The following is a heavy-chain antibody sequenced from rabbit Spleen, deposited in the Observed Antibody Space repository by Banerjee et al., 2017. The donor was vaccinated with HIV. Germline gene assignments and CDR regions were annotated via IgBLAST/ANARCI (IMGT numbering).Heavy chain of an antibody. CDR1: GVSFSDKDV. CDR3: ARDLVAVIGWNFDL. CDR2: INTVTGKS. V-gene: IGHV1S45*01. J-gene: IGHJ4*01. Sequence: QEQLVESGGGLVQPEGSLTLTCKASGVSFSDKDVMCWVRQAPGKGLEWIACINTVTGKSVYASWAKGRFTMSRTSSTTVTLQMTSLTAADTATYFCARDLVAVIGWNFDLWGPGTLVTVS. D-gene: IGHD1-1*01.